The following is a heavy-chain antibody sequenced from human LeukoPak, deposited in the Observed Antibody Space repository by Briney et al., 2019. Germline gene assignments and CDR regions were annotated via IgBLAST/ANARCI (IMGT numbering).Heavy chain of an antibody. CDR2: INPNSGGT. CDR3: ARDLLGYIAAGY. J-gene: IGHJ4*02. D-gene: IGHD6-6*01. V-gene: IGHV1-2*02. CDR1: GYTLTGYY. Sequence: ASVKVSCKASGYTLTGYYMHWVRQAPGQGLEWMGWINPNSGGTNYAQKFQGRVTMTRDTSISTAYMELSRLRSDDTAVYYCARDLLGYIAAGYWGQGTLVTVSS.